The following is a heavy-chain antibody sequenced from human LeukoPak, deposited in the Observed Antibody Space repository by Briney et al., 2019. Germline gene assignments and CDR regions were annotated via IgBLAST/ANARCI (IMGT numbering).Heavy chain of an antibody. CDR2: IYYSGST. Sequence: SETLSLTCTVSGGSISSSSYYWGWIRQPPGKGLEWIGSIYYSGSTYYNPSLKSRVTISVDTSKNQFSLKLSSVTAADTAVYYCARVVRGSYNDYWGQGSLVTVSS. V-gene: IGHV4-39*07. D-gene: IGHD1-26*01. CDR1: GGSISSSSYY. J-gene: IGHJ4*02. CDR3: ARVVRGSYNDY.